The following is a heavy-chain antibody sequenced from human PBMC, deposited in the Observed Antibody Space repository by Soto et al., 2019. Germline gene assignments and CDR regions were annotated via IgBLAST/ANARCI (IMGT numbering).Heavy chain of an antibody. CDR3: AKDIGSFVGSDY. J-gene: IGHJ4*02. CDR1: GFTFSSYA. D-gene: IGHD1-26*01. CDR2: ISGSGGST. Sequence: EVQLLESGGGLVQPGGSLRLSCAASGFTFSSYALSWVRQAPGKGLEWVSAISGSGGSTYYADSVKGRFTISRDNSKNTLYLQMNSLRAEDTAVYYCAKDIGSFVGSDYWGQGTLVTVSS. V-gene: IGHV3-23*01.